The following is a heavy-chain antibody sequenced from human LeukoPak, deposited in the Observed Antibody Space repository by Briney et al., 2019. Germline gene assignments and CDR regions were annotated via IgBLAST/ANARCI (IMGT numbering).Heavy chain of an antibody. CDR2: ISSSSSYI. V-gene: IGHV3-21*01. Sequence: SGGSLRLSCAASGFTFSSQWMSWVRQAPGKGLEWVSSISSSSSYIYYADSVKGRFTISRDNAKNSLYLQMNSLRAEDTAVYYCARGTSSSSSYYYYYMDVWGKGTTVTVSS. CDR3: ARGTSSSSSYYYYYMDV. D-gene: IGHD6-6*01. J-gene: IGHJ6*03. CDR1: GFTFSSQW.